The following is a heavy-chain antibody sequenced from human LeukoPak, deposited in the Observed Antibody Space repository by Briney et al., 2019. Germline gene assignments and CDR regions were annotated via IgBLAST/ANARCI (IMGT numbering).Heavy chain of an antibody. CDR3: ARDQVAKASYGDYGLEGY. V-gene: IGHV1-18*01. D-gene: IGHD4-17*01. CDR2: ISAYNGNT. CDR1: RYTFTSYG. Sequence: WASVKVSRKASRYTFTSYGISWLRQAPGQGREWMGWISAYNGNTNYAQKLQGRVTMTTDTSTSTAYMELRSLRSDDTAVYYCARDQVAKASYGDYGLEGYWGQGTLVTVSS. J-gene: IGHJ4*02.